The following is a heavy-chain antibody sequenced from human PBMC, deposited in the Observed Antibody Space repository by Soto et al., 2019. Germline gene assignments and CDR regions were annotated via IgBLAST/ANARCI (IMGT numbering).Heavy chain of an antibody. Sequence: PGGSLRLWCAACGFSLGSYNMNWVRQSPGKGLEWVSYITTMSTTISYADSVKGRFTISRDNAKNSLYLQMNSLRAGDTATYYCVRDFNYAFDSWGQGTLVTVSS. CDR1: GFSLGSYN. D-gene: IGHD2-2*01. CDR2: ITTMSTTI. J-gene: IGHJ4*02. CDR3: VRDFNYAFDS. V-gene: IGHV3-48*01.